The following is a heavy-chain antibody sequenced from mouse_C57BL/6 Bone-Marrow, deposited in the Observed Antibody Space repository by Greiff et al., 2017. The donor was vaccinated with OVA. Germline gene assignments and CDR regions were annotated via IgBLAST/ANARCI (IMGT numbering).Heavy chain of an antibody. CDR2: ISSGSDYS. CDR1: GFTFSSYA. V-gene: IGHV5-9-1*02. J-gene: IGHJ4*01. Sequence: EVQVVESGEGLVKPGGSLKLSCAASGFTFSSYAMPWVRQTPEKRLEWVAYISSGSDYSYYADTVKGRFTITRDNARNTLYMQMSSLKSEDTAVYYCTRLLDTIDCWGRGNSITVSS. D-gene: IGHD1-1*01. CDR3: TRLLDTIDC.